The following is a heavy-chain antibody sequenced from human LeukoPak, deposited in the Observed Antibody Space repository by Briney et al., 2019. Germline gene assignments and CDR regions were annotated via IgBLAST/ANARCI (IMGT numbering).Heavy chain of an antibody. D-gene: IGHD6-19*01. CDR1: GFTFNSYA. CDR3: ARDRTVAGIDY. CDR2: ISWNSGSI. V-gene: IGHV3-9*01. J-gene: IGHJ4*02. Sequence: GGSLRLSCAASGFTFNSYAMSWVRQAPGKGLEWVSGISWNSGSIGYADSVKGRFTISRDNAKNSLYLQMNSLRAEDTALYYCARDRTVAGIDYWGQGTLVTVSS.